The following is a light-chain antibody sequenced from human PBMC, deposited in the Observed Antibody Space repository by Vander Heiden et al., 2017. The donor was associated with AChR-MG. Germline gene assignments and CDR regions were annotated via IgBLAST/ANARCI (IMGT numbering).Light chain of an antibody. CDR2: QDN. CDR3: QVWNSDTDV. J-gene: IGLJ1*01. CDR1: RLSNKY. V-gene: IGLV3-1*01. Sequence: SYDLTQSPSVSVSPGQTATITCSGERLSNKYTSWYHLRPGQSPVFVIFQDNLRPSGIPERFSGSNSGTTATLTISGIQSMDDGDYYCQVWNSDTDVFGTGTKVTV.